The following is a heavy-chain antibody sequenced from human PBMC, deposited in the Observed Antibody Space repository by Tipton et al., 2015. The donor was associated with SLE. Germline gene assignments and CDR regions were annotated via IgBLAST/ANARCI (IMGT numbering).Heavy chain of an antibody. D-gene: IGHD6-13*01. CDR2: IYYSGST. Sequence: LRLSCTVSGGSISSGDYYWSWIRQPPGKGLEWIGYIYYSGSTYYNPSLKSRVTISVDTSKNQFSLKLSSVTAADTAVYYCARGGRAPLRSSWSNAFDIWGQGTMVTVSS. V-gene: IGHV4-30-4*01. J-gene: IGHJ3*02. CDR3: ARGGRAPLRSSWSNAFDI. CDR1: GGSISSGDYY.